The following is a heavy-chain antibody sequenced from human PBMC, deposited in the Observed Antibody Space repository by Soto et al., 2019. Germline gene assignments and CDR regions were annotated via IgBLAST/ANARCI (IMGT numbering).Heavy chain of an antibody. CDR3: ATGDAWEALLAY. J-gene: IGHJ4*02. CDR2: IYFSGST. Sequence: QVQLQESGPGLVKPSQTLSLTCTVSGASINSGGYYWSWIRQLPGKGLEWIGYIYFSGSTYYNPSLASRVTISLDTSQNQVSLKLNSVTAADTAVYYCATGDAWEALLAYWGQGTLVTVSS. D-gene: IGHD4-17*01. CDR1: GASINSGGYY. V-gene: IGHV4-31*03.